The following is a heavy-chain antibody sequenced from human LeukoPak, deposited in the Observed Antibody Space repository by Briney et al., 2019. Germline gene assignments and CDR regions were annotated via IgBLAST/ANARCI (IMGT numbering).Heavy chain of an antibody. J-gene: IGHJ4*02. D-gene: IGHD2-8*01. CDR3: AREGLLMVYATHFDY. CDR1: GFTFSDYA. Sequence: GGSLRLSCAVSGFTFSDYAMSWVRQAPGKGLEWVSHISGSGGSTYYADSVKGRFTISRDNSKNTLYLQMNSLRAEDTAVYYCAREGLLMVYATHFDYWGQGTLVTVSS. V-gene: IGHV3-23*01. CDR2: ISGSGGST.